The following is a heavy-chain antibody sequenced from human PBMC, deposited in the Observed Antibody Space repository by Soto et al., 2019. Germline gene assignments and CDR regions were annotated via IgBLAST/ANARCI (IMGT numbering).Heavy chain of an antibody. D-gene: IGHD3-16*02. CDR1: GFTFSSYG. J-gene: IGHJ6*02. CDR2: ISHDGSNK. V-gene: IGHV3-30*18. CDR3: AKGLLVTFGGVIALPDYYYGMDV. Sequence: GGSLRLSCAASGFTFSSYGMHWVRQAPGKGLEWVAVISHDGSNKYYADSVKGRFTISRDNSKNTLYLQMNSLRAEDTAVYYCAKGLLVTFGGVIALPDYYYGMDVWGQGTTVTVSS.